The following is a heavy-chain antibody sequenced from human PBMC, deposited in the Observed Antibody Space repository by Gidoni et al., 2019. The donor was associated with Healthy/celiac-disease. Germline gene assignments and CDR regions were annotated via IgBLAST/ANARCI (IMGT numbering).Heavy chain of an antibody. CDR3: ARDLIKVVPAAQSPYYYYYGMDV. Sequence: EVQLVVSGGGLVKPRGSLRLSCVAYGLPFSSYSMNWVRQAPGKGLDLVSSISSSSSYIYYADSVKGRFTISRDNAKNSLYLQMNSLRAEDTAVYYCARDLIKVVPAAQSPYYYYYGMDVWGQGTTVTVSS. CDR1: GLPFSSYS. CDR2: ISSSSSYI. J-gene: IGHJ6*02. D-gene: IGHD2-2*01. V-gene: IGHV3-21*01.